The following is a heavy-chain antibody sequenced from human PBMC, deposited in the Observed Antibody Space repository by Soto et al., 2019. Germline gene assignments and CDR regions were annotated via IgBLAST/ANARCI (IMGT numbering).Heavy chain of an antibody. Sequence: SETLSLTCSASGGSITSSSHFWGWVRQPPGKGLEWIGTIYFTGNTYYAPSLKSRLTMSIDTSKNEFSLRLNSVTAADTAVYYCAGQTFTIAAASYGRSNWFDPWGPGTLVTVSS. J-gene: IGHJ5*02. CDR1: GGSITSSSHF. CDR3: AGQTFTIAAASYGRSNWFDP. CDR2: IYFTGNT. D-gene: IGHD6-25*01. V-gene: IGHV4-39*01.